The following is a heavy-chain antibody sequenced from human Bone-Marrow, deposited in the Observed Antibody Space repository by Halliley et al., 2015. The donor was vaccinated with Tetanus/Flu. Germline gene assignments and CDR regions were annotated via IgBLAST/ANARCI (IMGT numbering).Heavy chain of an antibody. CDR2: IYYSGRT. V-gene: IGHV4-59*01. J-gene: IGHJ3*02. CDR3: ARADGLGPFDI. D-gene: IGHD3-10*01. CDR1: GSSIGTYY. Sequence: TLSLTCTVSGSSIGTYYWNWIRQPPGKGLEWIGYIYYSGRTNYKSSLKSRVTISMDTSKNQFSLKVRSVTAADTAVYYCARADGLGPFDIWGQGTVVTVSS.